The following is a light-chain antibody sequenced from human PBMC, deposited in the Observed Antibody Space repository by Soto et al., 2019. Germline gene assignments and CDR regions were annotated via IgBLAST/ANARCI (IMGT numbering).Light chain of an antibody. CDR2: AAS. CDR1: QSISSY. Sequence: DIQMTQSPSSLSASVGERVTITCRASQSISSYLNWYQQKPGKAPKLLIYAASSLQSGVPSRFSGSGSGTDFTLTISSLQPEDFATYYCQQSYSAPLTFGGGTKV. J-gene: IGKJ4*01. V-gene: IGKV1-39*01. CDR3: QQSYSAPLT.